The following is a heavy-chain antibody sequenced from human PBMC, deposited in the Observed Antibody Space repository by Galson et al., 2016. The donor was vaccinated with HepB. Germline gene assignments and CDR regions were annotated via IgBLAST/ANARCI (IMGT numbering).Heavy chain of an antibody. J-gene: IGHJ4*02. CDR1: GFTFSSYA. V-gene: IGHV3-23*01. CDR3: TKVPLSGYHQYYFES. Sequence: SLRLSCAASGFTFSSYAMNWVRQAPGKGLEWVSTISSSAITTYYGDSVKGRFTISRDNYKNTLFLEMNSLRAEDTAVYYCTKVPLSGYHQYYFESWGQGTLVTVSS. D-gene: IGHD3-22*01. CDR2: ISSSAITT.